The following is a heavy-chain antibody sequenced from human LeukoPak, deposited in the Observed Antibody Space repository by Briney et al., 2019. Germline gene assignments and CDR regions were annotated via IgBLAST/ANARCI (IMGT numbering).Heavy chain of an antibody. CDR1: GFTLSSYT. CDR3: AKGGVMGPRETDY. J-gene: IGHJ4*02. CDR2: ISSGGST. Sequence: GGSLRLSCAASGFTLSSYTMGWVRQAPGKGLEWVSTISSGGSTHYPDSMKGRFTISRDNSKNTLYLQMNSLRGEDTAVYYCAKGGVMGPRETDYWGQGTLVTVSS. V-gene: IGHV3-23*01. D-gene: IGHD2-8*01.